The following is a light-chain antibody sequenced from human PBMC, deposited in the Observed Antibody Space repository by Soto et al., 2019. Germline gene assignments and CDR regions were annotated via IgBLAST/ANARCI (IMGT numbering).Light chain of an antibody. J-gene: IGKJ3*01. CDR1: QSVSSSY. V-gene: IGKV3-20*01. CDR2: DAS. Sequence: EIVLTQSPGTLSLSPGERATLSCRAIQSVSSSYLAWYQQKPGQAPRLLIYDASNRATGIPARFSGSGSGTDFTLTISSLEPEDFAVYYCQQYGGSPLFTFGPGTKVDIK. CDR3: QQYGGSPLFT.